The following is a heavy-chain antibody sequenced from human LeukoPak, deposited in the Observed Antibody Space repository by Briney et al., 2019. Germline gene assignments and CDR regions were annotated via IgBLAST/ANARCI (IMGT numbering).Heavy chain of an antibody. V-gene: IGHV3-48*01. Sequence: GGSLRLSCAASGFTFSSYSMNWVRQAPGKGLEWVSYISSSSTIYYADSVKGRFTISRDNAKNSLYLQMNSLRAEDTAVYYCARDGYGWFDPWGQGTLVTVSS. CDR2: ISSSSTI. CDR3: ARDGYGWFDP. J-gene: IGHJ5*02. CDR1: GFTFSSYS. D-gene: IGHD5-18*01.